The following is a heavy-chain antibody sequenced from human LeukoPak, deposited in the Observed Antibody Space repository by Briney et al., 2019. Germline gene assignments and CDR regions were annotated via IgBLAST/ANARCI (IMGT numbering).Heavy chain of an antibody. Sequence: GGSLRLSCAAFGFTFSNAWMSWVRQAPGKGLEWVGRIKSKTDGGTTDYAAPVKGRFTISRDDSKNTLYLQMNSLKTEDTAVYYCTTDLSERYYFDYWGQETLVTVSS. CDR2: IKSKTDGGTT. J-gene: IGHJ4*02. CDR3: TTDLSERYYFDY. D-gene: IGHD5/OR15-5a*01. V-gene: IGHV3-15*01. CDR1: GFTFSNAW.